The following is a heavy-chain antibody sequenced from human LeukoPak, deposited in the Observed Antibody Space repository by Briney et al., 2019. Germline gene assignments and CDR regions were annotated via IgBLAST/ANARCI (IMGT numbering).Heavy chain of an antibody. Sequence: GASVKVSCKASGYTFTSYYMHWVRQAPGQGLEWMGIINPSGGSTSYAQKFQGRVTMTRDMSTSTVYMELNSLRAEDTAVYYCARDPGYCSGGSCPLDYWGQGTLVTVSS. CDR1: GYTFTSYY. V-gene: IGHV1-46*01. CDR3: ARDPGYCSGGSCPLDY. J-gene: IGHJ4*02. CDR2: INPSGGST. D-gene: IGHD2-15*01.